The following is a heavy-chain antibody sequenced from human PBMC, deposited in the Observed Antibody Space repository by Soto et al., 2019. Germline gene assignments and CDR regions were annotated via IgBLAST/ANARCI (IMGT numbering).Heavy chain of an antibody. D-gene: IGHD3-3*01. CDR1: EFTFSSYG. V-gene: IGHV3-23*01. Sequence: GGSLRLSCAASEFTFSSYGMRWVGRAPGKGLEWGSGSSGRGCSTYYDGSVMGRFTISRDNYKHTLYLLMNSLRAEDTAVYYCAKGDDFWCGYHIYYYYGMDVWGQGTTVTVSS. J-gene: IGHJ6*02. CDR2: SSGRGCST. CDR3: AKGDDFWCGYHIYYYYGMDV.